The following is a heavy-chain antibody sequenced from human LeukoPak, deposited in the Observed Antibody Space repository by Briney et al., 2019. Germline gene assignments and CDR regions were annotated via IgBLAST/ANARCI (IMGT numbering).Heavy chain of an antibody. CDR2: IYYSGST. J-gene: IGHJ4*02. Sequence: SETLSLTCTVSGGSISSYYWSWIRQPPGKGLEWIGYIYYSGSTNYNPSLESRVTISVDTSKNQFSLKLSSVTAADTAVYYCARDGSTGLDYWGQGTLVTVSS. CDR3: ARDGSTGLDY. V-gene: IGHV4-59*01. D-gene: IGHD3-10*01. CDR1: GGSISSYY.